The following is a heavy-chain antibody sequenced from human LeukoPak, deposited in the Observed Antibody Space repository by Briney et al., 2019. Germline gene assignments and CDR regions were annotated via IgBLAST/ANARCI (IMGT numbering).Heavy chain of an antibody. CDR2: IYSGGSA. CDR3: ARDRYYYDSSGYSGNYYFDY. D-gene: IGHD3-22*01. V-gene: IGHV3-66*01. CDR1: GFTVSSNY. Sequence: GGSLRLSCAASGFTVSSNYMSWVRQAPGKGLEWVSVIYSGGSAYYADSVKGRFTISRDNSKNTLYLQMNSLRAEDTAVYYCARDRYYYDSSGYSGNYYFDYWGQGTLVTVSS. J-gene: IGHJ4*02.